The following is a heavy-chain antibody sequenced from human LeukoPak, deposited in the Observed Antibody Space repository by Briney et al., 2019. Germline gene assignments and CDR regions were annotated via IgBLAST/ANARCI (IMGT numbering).Heavy chain of an antibody. J-gene: IGHJ4*02. V-gene: IGHV3-30*04. D-gene: IGHD2-8*02. CDR2: ISYDGSNR. CDR3: ATYRQVLLPFES. CDR1: GFTFSSYA. Sequence: GGSLRLSCAASGFTFSSYAMHWVRQAPGKGLEWVAVISYDGSNRYYADSVKGRFTISRDNSKNTLYLQMNSLRAEDTAIYYCATYRQVLLPFESWGQGTLVTVSS.